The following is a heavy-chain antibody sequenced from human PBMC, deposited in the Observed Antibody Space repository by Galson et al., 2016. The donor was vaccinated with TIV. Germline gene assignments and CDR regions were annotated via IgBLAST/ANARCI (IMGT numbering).Heavy chain of an antibody. D-gene: IGHD2-15*01. J-gene: IGHJ6*02. CDR1: GGTFSSYS. Sequence: SVKVSCKASGGTFSSYSINWVRQAPGQGLEWMGRVIPILGVENYAQRFQGRVTITADTSTSTAYMEVSSLRSEDTATYYCAREKEIVVMGGTTPSYYYSLDVWAQGTTVTVSS. CDR3: AREKEIVVMGGTTPSYYYSLDV. CDR2: VIPILGVE. V-gene: IGHV1-69*04.